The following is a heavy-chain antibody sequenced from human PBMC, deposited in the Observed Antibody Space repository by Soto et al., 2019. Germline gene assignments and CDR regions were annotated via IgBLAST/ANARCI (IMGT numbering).Heavy chain of an antibody. CDR2: ISYDGSNK. D-gene: IGHD3-22*01. CDR1: GFTFSSYA. J-gene: IGHJ4*02. V-gene: IGHV3-30-3*01. CDR3: ARSADYYDSSGYYSFDY. Sequence: GGSLRLSCAASGFTFSSYAMHWVRQAPGKGLEWVAVISYDGSNKYYADSVKGRFTISRDNSKNTLYLQMNSLRAEDTAVYSCARSADYYDSSGYYSFDYWGQGTLVTVSS.